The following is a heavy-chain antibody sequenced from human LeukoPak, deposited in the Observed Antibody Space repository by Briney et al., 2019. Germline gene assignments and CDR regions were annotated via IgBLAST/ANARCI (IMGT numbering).Heavy chain of an antibody. D-gene: IGHD3-22*01. CDR2: IYSGST. CDR1: GGSISSRSYY. J-gene: IGHJ3*02. V-gene: IGHV4-39*07. Sequence: SETLSLTCTVSGGSISSRSYYWGWIRQPPGKGLEWIGSIYSGSTYYNPSLKSRVTISGDTSKNQFSLKLSSVTAADTAVYYCARDKDRSGYFGAFEIWGQGTMVTVSS. CDR3: ARDKDRSGYFGAFEI.